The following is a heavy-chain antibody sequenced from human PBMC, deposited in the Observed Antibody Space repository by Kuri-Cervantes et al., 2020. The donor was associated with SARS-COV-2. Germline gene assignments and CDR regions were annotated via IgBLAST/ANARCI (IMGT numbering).Heavy chain of an antibody. J-gene: IGHJ4*02. Sequence: GSLRLSCTVSGGSISSSSYYWSWIRQPPGKGLEWIGSIYYSGSTYYNPSLKSRVTISVDTSKNQFSLKLSSVTAADTAVYYCARLVPYYDFWSGSYYFDYWGQGTLVTVSS. CDR3: ARLVPYYDFWSGSYYFDY. CDR1: GGSISSSSYY. V-gene: IGHV4-39*01. D-gene: IGHD3-3*01. CDR2: IYYSGST.